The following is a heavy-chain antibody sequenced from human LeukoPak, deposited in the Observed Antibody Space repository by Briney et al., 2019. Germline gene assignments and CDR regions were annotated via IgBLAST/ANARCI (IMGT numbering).Heavy chain of an antibody. CDR3: ARHYIWGATPYAFDI. Sequence: SETLSLTCTVSGGSIISSSYYWGWIRQPPGKGLEWIGTIYYSGSTYYTPSLKSRVTISVDTSKNHFSLRLSSVTAADTAVYFCARHYIWGATPYAFDIWGQGTMVSVSS. D-gene: IGHD3-16*01. J-gene: IGHJ3*02. V-gene: IGHV4-39*01. CDR1: GGSIISSSYY. CDR2: IYYSGST.